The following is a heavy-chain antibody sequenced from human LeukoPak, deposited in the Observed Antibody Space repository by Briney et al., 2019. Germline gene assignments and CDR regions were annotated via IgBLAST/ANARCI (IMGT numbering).Heavy chain of an antibody. D-gene: IGHD2-2*01. CDR2: ISGTSNYI. CDR1: GFTFNIYS. J-gene: IGHJ4*02. CDR3: AKGSRVAEVLTFFDY. Sequence: GGSLRLSCAASGFTFNIYSMNWVRQAPGKGLEWVSSISGTSNYIYYADSVKGRFTISRDNSNNTLYLQMDSLKPEDTALYYCAKGSRVAEVLTFFDYWGQGTQVTVSS. V-gene: IGHV3-21*01.